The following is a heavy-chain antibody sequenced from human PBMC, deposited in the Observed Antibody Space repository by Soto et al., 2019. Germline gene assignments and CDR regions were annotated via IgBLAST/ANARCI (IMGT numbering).Heavy chain of an antibody. CDR1: GFTFSSYG. D-gene: IGHD2-15*01. Sequence: QVQLVESGGGVVQPGRSLRLSCAASGFTFSSYGMHWVRRAPGKGLEWMAVISYDGGNKNYADSVKGRFTISRDNSKNTLYLQMDSLRGEDTAVYYCAKDPGYCSGGSCTGYFDYWGQGTLVTVSS. V-gene: IGHV3-30*18. CDR2: ISYDGGNK. CDR3: AKDPGYCSGGSCTGYFDY. J-gene: IGHJ4*02.